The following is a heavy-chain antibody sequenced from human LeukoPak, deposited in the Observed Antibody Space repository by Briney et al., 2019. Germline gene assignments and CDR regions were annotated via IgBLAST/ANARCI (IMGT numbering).Heavy chain of an antibody. CDR3: AVSYSSSNYFDY. D-gene: IGHD6-6*01. CDR1: GGTFSSYA. V-gene: IGHV1-69*05. J-gene: IGHJ4*02. Sequence: ASVKVSCKASGGTFSSYAISWVRQAPGQGLEWMGGNIPIFGTANYAQKFQGRVTITTDESTSTAYMELSSLRSEDTAVYYCAVSYSSSNYFDYWGQGTLVTVSS. CDR2: NIPIFGTA.